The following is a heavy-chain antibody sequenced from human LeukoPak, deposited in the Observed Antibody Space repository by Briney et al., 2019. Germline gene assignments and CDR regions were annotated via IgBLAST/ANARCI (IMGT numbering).Heavy chain of an antibody. CDR1: GFTFSSYW. V-gene: IGHV3-74*01. CDR3: VRAIAAARDY. Sequence: GGSLRLSRAASGFTFSSYWMYWVRQAPGKGLVWVSRINMDGFSISYADSVKGRFTTSRDNAKNTLYLQMNSLRAEDTAVYYCVRAIAAARDYWGQGTLVTVSS. J-gene: IGHJ4*02. D-gene: IGHD6-13*01. CDR2: INMDGFSI.